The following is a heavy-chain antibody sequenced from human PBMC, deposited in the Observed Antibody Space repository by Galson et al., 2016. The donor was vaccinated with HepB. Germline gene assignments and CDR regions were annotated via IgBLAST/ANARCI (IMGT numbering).Heavy chain of an antibody. V-gene: IGHV1-18*04. D-gene: IGHD3-10*01. CDR1: GYTFTNYG. J-gene: IGHJ4*02. CDR3: ARDSRRDYFSGSSAFDY. Sequence: SVKVSCKASGYTFTNYGISWVRQAPGQGLEWMGWISVYKGDRNTNYAQKFKGRVTMTIDTSTSTAYMELRSLRSADTAVYYCARDSRRDYFSGSSAFDYWGQGTLVTVSS. CDR2: ISVYKGDRNT.